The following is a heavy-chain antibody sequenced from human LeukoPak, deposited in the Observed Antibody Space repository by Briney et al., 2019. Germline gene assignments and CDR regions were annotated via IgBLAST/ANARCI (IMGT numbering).Heavy chain of an antibody. Sequence: GRSLRLSCAASGFTFSSYGMPWIRQAPGKGLEWVAVISYDGSNKYYADSVKGRFTISRDNSKDTLYLQMNSLRAEDTAVYYCAKDIAPGTMENLYDYWGQGTLVTVSS. CDR2: ISYDGSNK. D-gene: IGHD4/OR15-4a*01. CDR3: AKDIAPGTMENLYDY. J-gene: IGHJ4*02. CDR1: GFTFSSYG. V-gene: IGHV3-30*18.